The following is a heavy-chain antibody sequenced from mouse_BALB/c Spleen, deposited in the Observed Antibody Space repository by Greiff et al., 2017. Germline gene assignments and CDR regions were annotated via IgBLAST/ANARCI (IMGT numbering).Heavy chain of an antibody. CDR1: GYTFTDYE. V-gene: IGHV1-15*01. CDR2: IDPETGGT. CDR3: ARYDYDEFAY. Sequence: VHLVESGAELVRPGASVTLSCKASGYTFTDYEMHWVKQTPVHGLEWIGAIDPETGGTAYNQKFKGKATLTVDKSSSTAYMELRSLTSEDSAVYYCARYDYDEFAYWGQGTLVTVSA. J-gene: IGHJ3*01. D-gene: IGHD2-4*01.